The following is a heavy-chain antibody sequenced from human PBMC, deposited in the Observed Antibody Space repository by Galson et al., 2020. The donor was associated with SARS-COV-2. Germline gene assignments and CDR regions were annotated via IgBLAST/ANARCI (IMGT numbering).Heavy chain of an antibody. Sequence: SVKVSCKASGGTFSSYAISWVRQAPGQGLEWMGGIIPIFGTANYAQKFQGRVTITADESTSTAYMELSSLRSEDTAVYYCARDRVVVVPAATYGMDVWGQGTTVTVSS. J-gene: IGHJ6*02. CDR3: ARDRVVVVPAATYGMDV. CDR2: IIPIFGTA. V-gene: IGHV1-69*13. D-gene: IGHD2-2*01. CDR1: GGTFSSYA.